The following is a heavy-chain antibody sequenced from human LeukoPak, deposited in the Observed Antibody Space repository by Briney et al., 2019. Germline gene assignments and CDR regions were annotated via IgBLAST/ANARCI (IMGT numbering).Heavy chain of an antibody. J-gene: IGHJ4*02. D-gene: IGHD3-10*01. V-gene: IGHV3-9*01. CDR1: GFTFDDYA. CDR3: AKGRYYYGSGSSQHFDY. Sequence: GGSLRLSCAASGFTFDDYAMHWVRQAPGKGLEWVSGISWNSGSIGYADSVKGRFTISRDNAKSSLYLQMNSLRAEDTALYYCAKGRYYYGSGSSQHFDYWGQGTLVTVSS. CDR2: ISWNSGSI.